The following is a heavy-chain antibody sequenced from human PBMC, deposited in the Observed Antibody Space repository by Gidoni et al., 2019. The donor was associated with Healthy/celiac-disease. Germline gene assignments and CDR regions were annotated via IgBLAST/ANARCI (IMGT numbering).Heavy chain of an antibody. CDR2: INPSGGST. CDR3: ARDEDYYDSSGYSSNAFDI. D-gene: IGHD3-22*01. J-gene: IGHJ3*02. V-gene: IGHV1-46*01. Sequence: QVQLVQSGAEVKKPGASVKVSCKSSGYTFTSYYMHWVRQAPGQGLEWMGIINPSGGSTSYAQKFQGRGTMTRDTSTSTVYMELSSLRSEDTAVYYCARDEDYYDSSGYSSNAFDIWGQGTMVTVSS. CDR1: GYTFTSYY.